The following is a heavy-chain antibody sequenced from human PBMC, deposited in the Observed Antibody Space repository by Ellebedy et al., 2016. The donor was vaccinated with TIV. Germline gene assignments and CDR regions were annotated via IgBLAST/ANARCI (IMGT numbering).Heavy chain of an antibody. CDR2: INADNGNT. J-gene: IGHJ3*01. Sequence: ASVKVPCXASGFTLKNYAIHWVRQAPGQRLEWMGWINADNGNTEYSQKFQGRVTITRDKSASTAYMELSSLSSEDTAVYFCARVTNYAFDLWGQGTVVTVSS. CDR3: ARVTNYAFDL. V-gene: IGHV1-3*01. D-gene: IGHD5-24*01. CDR1: GFTLKNYA.